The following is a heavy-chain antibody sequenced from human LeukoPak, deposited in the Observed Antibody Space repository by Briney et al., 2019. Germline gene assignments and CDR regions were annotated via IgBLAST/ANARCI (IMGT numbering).Heavy chain of an antibody. D-gene: IGHD6-13*01. CDR2: IYYSGST. CDR3: ARGGPKPEALAAADEYYFDY. J-gene: IGHJ4*02. CDR1: GGSISSGGYN. V-gene: IGHV4-31*03. Sequence: SQTLSLTCTVSGGSISSGGYNWSWIRQHPGKGLEWIGYIYYSGSTYYNPSLKSRVTISVDTSKNQFSLKLSSVTAADTAVYYCARGGPKPEALAAADEYYFDYWGQGTLVTVSS.